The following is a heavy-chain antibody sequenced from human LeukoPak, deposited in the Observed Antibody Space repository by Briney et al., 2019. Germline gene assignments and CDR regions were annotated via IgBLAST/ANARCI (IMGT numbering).Heavy chain of an antibody. Sequence: ASVKVSCKASGYTFTSYDINWVRLATGQGLEWMGWMNPNSGNTGYAQKFQGRVTMTRNTSISTVYMELSSLRSEDTAVYYCAKDLRRWFRIVVVPAASHNFLDRDAFDIWGQGTMVTVSS. D-gene: IGHD2-2*01. CDR3: AKDLRRWFRIVVVPAASHNFLDRDAFDI. V-gene: IGHV1-8*01. J-gene: IGHJ3*02. CDR1: GYTFTSYD. CDR2: MNPNSGNT.